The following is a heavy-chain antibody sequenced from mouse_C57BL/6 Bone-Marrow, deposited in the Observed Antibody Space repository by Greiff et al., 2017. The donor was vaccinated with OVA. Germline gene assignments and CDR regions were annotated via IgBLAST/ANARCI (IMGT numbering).Heavy chain of an antibody. V-gene: IGHV14-4*01. CDR3: TKYYYAMDY. J-gene: IGHJ4*01. Sequence: EVHLVESGAELVRPGASVKLSCTASGFNIKDDYMHWVKQRPEQGLEWIGWIDPENGDTEYASKFQGKATITADTSSNTAYLQLSSLTSEDTAVYYCTKYYYAMDYLGQGTSVTVSS. CDR2: IDPENGDT. CDR1: GFNIKDDY.